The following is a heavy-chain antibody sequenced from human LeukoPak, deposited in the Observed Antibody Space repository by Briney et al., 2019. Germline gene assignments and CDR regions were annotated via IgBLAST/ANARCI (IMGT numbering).Heavy chain of an antibody. CDR3: TTRHSHCSSTSCYDAFDI. D-gene: IGHD2-2*01. CDR2: IKSKTDGGTT. CDR1: GFTFSNAR. V-gene: IGHV3-15*01. J-gene: IGHJ3*02. Sequence: GGSLRLSCAASGFTFSNARMSWVRQAPGKGLEWVGRIKSKTDGGTTDYAAPVKGRFTISRDDSKNTLYLQMNSLKTEDTAVYYCTTRHSHCSSTSCYDAFDIWGQGTMVTVSS.